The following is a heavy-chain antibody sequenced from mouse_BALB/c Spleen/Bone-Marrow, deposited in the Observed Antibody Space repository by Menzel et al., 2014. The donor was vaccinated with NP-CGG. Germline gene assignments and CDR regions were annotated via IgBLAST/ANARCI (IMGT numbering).Heavy chain of an antibody. D-gene: IGHD2-1*01. CDR2: INPSTGYT. CDR1: GYTFTSYW. Sequence: VHLVESGAELAKPGASVKMSCKASGYTFTSYWMHWVKQRPGQGLEWIGYINPSTGYTEYNQKFKDKATLTADKSSSTAYMQLSSLTSEDSAVYYCVYGNYYLAYLNQGTLVTVSA. J-gene: IGHJ3*01. V-gene: IGHV1-7*01. CDR3: VYGNYYLAY.